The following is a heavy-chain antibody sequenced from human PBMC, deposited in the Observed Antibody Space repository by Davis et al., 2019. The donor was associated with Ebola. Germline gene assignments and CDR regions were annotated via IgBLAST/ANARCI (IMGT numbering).Heavy chain of an antibody. V-gene: IGHV3-72*01. J-gene: IGHJ3*02. CDR3: TRGHGGTYSSYGFDI. D-gene: IGHD4-23*01. CDR2: SRNKANSYTT. CDR1: GFTFSDHY. Sequence: GESLKISCAASGFTFSDHYMDWVRQAPGKGLEWVGRSRNKANSYTTEYAASVKGRFTISRDDSKNSLYLQMNSLQTEDTAVYYCTRGHGGTYSSYGFDIWGQGTMVTVSS.